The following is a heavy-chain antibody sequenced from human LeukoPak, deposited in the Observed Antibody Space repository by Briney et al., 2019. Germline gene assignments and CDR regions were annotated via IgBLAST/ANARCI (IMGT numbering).Heavy chain of an antibody. CDR2: INWNGGST. Sequence: GGSLRLSCAASGFTFSSYSMNWVRQAPGKGLEWVSGINWNGGSTGYADSVKGRFTISRDNAKNSLYLQMNSLRAEDTALYYCARGIDSSSYYYYYMDVWGKGTTVTVSS. J-gene: IGHJ6*03. D-gene: IGHD6-13*01. CDR3: ARGIDSSSYYYYYMDV. CDR1: GFTFSSYS. V-gene: IGHV3-20*04.